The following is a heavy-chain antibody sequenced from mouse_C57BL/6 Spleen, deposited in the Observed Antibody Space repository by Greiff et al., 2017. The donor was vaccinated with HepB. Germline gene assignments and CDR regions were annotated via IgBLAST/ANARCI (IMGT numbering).Heavy chain of an antibody. CDR3: ARDSIYYDGSRPYFDV. J-gene: IGHJ1*03. Sequence: VQLQQSGPGLVKPSQSLSLTCSVTGYSITSGYYWNWIRQFPGNKLEWMGYISYDGSNNYNPSLKNRISITRDTSKNQFFLKLNSVTTEDTATYYCARDSIYYDGSRPYFDVWGTGTTVTVSS. CDR2: ISYDGSN. V-gene: IGHV3-6*01. CDR1: GYSITSGYY. D-gene: IGHD1-1*01.